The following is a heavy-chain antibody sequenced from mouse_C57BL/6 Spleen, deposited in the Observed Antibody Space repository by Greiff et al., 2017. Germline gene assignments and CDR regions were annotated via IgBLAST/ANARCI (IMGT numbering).Heavy chain of an antibody. D-gene: IGHD2-5*01. J-gene: IGHJ4*01. CDR1: GYTFTSYT. CDR3: ARYSNYPYAMDY. Sequence: VKLQESGAELARPGASVKMSCKASGYTFTSYTMHWVKQRPGQGLEWIGYINPSSGYTKYNQKVKDKATLTADKSSSTAYMQLSSLTSEDSAVYYCARYSNYPYAMDYWGQGTSVTVSS. CDR2: INPSSGYT. V-gene: IGHV1-4*01.